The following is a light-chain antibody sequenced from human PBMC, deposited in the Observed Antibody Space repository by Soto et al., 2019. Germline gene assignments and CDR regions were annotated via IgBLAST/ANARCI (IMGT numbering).Light chain of an antibody. CDR2: DVT. V-gene: IGLV2-14*01. Sequence: QCGMTQPASGSRSPKKKITISCTGTSSDVGGYNYVSWYQQQPGKAPKFMIYDVTNRPSGVSNRFSGSKSGNTASLTISGLQAEDEADYYCCSYTTSNTRQIVFGTGTKVTVL. CDR1: SSDVGGYNY. CDR3: CSYTTSNTRQIV. J-gene: IGLJ1*01.